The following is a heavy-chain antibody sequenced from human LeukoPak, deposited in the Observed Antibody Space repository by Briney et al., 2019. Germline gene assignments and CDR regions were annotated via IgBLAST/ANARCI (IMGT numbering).Heavy chain of an antibody. CDR2: IYYSGST. Sequence: PSETLSLTCTVSGGSISSYYWSWIRQPPGKGLEWIGYIYYSGSTNYNPSLKSRVTISVDTSKNQFSLKLSSVTAADTAVYYCARARYYDSSGARGGYDYWGQGTLVTVSS. J-gene: IGHJ4*02. V-gene: IGHV4-59*01. CDR3: ARARYYDSSGARGGYDY. CDR1: GGSISSYY. D-gene: IGHD3-22*01.